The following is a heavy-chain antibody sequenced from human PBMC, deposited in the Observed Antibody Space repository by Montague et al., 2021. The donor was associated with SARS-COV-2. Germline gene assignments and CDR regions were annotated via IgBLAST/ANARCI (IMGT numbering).Heavy chain of an antibody. Sequence: SETLSLTCTVSGGSISSYYWSWIRQPPGKGLEWIGYIYYSGSTNYNPPLKSRVTISVDTSKNQFPLKLSSVTAADTAVYYCARGSGGMGNAFDIWGQGTMVTVSS. CDR3: ARGSGGMGNAFDI. V-gene: IGHV4-59*01. J-gene: IGHJ3*02. CDR2: IYYSGST. CDR1: GGSISSYY. D-gene: IGHD6-19*01.